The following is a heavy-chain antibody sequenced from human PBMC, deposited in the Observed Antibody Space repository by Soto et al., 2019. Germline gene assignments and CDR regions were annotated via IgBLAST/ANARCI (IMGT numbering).Heavy chain of an antibody. V-gene: IGHV2-5*02. CDR1: GFSLSTTGVG. CDR3: AHDSSTGFFHP. D-gene: IGHD2-8*02. J-gene: IGHJ1*01. CDR2: IYWDDDK. Sequence: QITLKESGPTLVKPTQTLTLTCTFSGFSLSTTGVGVGWIRQPPGKALEWLALIYWDDDKRYSPSLNSRLTITKDTSQDQVVLTITNMDPVDTATYYCAHDSSTGFFHPWGQGTLVTVAS.